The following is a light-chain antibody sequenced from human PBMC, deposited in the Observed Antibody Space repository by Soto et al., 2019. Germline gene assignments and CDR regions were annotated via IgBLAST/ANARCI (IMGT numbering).Light chain of an antibody. J-gene: IGLJ1*01. CDR1: SSDVGGYKY. Sequence: QSLLRQPRSVCWSPGQLVTISCTGTSSDVGGYKYVSWYQQHPGKAPKVIIFDVNKRPSGVPGRFSGSKSGNTASLTISGLQTDDDADYYCCSYTGTFYVFGTGTKVTVL. CDR3: CSYTGTFYV. CDR2: DVN. V-gene: IGLV2-11*01.